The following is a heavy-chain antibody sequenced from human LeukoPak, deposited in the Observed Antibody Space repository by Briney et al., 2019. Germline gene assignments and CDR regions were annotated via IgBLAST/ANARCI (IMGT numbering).Heavy chain of an antibody. CDR3: ARYYYDSSGYSGSMYHFDY. D-gene: IGHD3-22*01. CDR1: GYTFTGYY. V-gene: IGHV1-2*02. Sequence: ASVKVSCKASGYTFTGYYMHWVRQAPGQGLEWMGWINPNSGGTNYAQKFQGRVTMTRDTSISTAYMELSRLRSDDTAVYYCARYYYDSSGYSGSMYHFDYWGQGTLVTVSS. CDR2: INPNSGGT. J-gene: IGHJ4*02.